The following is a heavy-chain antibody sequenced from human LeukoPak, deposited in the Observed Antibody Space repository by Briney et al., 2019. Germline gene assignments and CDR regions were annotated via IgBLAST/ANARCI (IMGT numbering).Heavy chain of an antibody. CDR2: IIPILGIA. V-gene: IGHV1-69*04. CDR3: AREGVYSYPLLLDY. D-gene: IGHD5-18*01. J-gene: IGHJ4*02. CDR1: GGTFSSYA. Sequence: SVKVSCKASGGTFSSYAISWVRQAPGQGLEWMGRIIPILGIANYAQKFQGRVTITADKSTSTAYMELSSLRSEDTAVYYCAREGVYSYPLLLDYWGQGTLVTVSS.